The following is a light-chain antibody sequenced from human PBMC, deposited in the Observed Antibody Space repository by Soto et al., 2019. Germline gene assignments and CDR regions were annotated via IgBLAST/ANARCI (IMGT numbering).Light chain of an antibody. Sequence: EIVLTQSPGTPSLSPGERATLSCRASHTISSSYLAWYQQKPGQAPRLLMYGISRRATGIPDRFSGSGSGTDFTLTITRLEPEDFAVYYCQQYVTSSPRTFGQGTKVDIK. CDR3: QQYVTSSPRT. CDR1: HTISSSY. CDR2: GIS. V-gene: IGKV3-20*01. J-gene: IGKJ1*01.